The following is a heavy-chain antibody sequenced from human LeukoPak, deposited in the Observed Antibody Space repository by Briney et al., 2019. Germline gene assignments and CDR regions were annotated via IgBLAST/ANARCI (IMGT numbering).Heavy chain of an antibody. CDR3: ARDRGSYPYYYYYYGMDV. V-gene: IGHV1-69*04. Sequence: SVKVSCKASGGTSSSYAISWVRQAPGQGLEWMGRIIPILGIANYAQKFQGRVTITADKSTSTAYMELSSLRSEDTAVYYCARDRGSYPYYYYYYGMDVWGQGTTVTVSS. CDR2: IIPILGIA. CDR1: GGTSSSYA. J-gene: IGHJ6*02. D-gene: IGHD1-26*01.